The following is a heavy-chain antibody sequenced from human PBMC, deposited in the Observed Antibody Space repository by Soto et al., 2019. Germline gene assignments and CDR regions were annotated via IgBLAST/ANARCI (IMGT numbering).Heavy chain of an antibody. V-gene: IGHV1-18*01. CDR1: GYTFTSYG. CDR3: ARDRDSYGYSTHAFDI. Sequence: GASVKVSCKASGYTFTSYGISWVRQAPGQGLEWMGWISAYNGNTNYAQKLQGRVTMTTDTSTSTAYMELRSLRSDDTAVYYCARDRDSYGYSTHAFDIWGQGTMVTVSS. CDR2: ISAYNGNT. D-gene: IGHD5-18*01. J-gene: IGHJ3*02.